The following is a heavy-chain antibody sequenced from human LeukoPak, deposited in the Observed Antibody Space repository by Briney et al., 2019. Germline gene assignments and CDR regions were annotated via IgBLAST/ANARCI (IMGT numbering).Heavy chain of an antibody. Sequence: GGSLRLSCAASGFTFSSYAMNWVRQAPGKGLEWISSIIDSGAGTFYADSVKGRFTISRDNAKNSLYLQMNSLRADDTAVYYCARFAAGGSYYYYMDVWGKGTTVTVSS. V-gene: IGHV3-23*01. CDR1: GFTFSSYA. CDR2: IIDSGAGT. CDR3: ARFAAGGSYYYYMDV. D-gene: IGHD3-10*01. J-gene: IGHJ6*03.